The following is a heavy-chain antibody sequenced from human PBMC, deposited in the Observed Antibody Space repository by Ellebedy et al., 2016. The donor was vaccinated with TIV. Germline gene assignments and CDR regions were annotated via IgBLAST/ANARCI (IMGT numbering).Heavy chain of an antibody. D-gene: IGHD6-19*01. CDR3: GKAGSDWFFDY. J-gene: IGHJ4*02. CDR1: GFTFSSYW. Sequence: GESLKISXAASGFTFSSYWMSWVRQAPGKGLEWVANIKQDGSEKYYVDSVKGRFTISRDISKNTVYLQMDSLTAEDTAVYYCGKAGSDWFFDYWGQGLLVTVSS. CDR2: IKQDGSEK. V-gene: IGHV3-7*05.